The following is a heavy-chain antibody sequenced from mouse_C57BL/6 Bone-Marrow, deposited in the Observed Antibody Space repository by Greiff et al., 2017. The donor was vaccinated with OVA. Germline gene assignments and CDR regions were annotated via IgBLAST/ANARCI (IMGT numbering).Heavy chain of an antibody. CDR1: GFSLTSYA. V-gene: IGHV2-9-1*01. CDR2: IWTGGGT. D-gene: IGHD6-2*01. J-gene: IGHJ4*01. CDR3: ARKGSPYAMDY. Sequence: VQLQQSGPGLVAPSQSLSITCTVSGFSLTSYAISWVRQTPGKGLAWLVVIWTGGGTNYNSALKSRLSISKDNSKIQVFLKMNSRQTDDTARYDCARKGSPYAMDYWGQGTSVTVSS.